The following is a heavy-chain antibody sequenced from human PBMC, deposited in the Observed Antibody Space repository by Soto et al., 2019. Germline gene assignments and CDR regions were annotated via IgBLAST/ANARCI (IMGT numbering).Heavy chain of an antibody. CDR1: GFTFSSYG. J-gene: IGHJ4*02. CDR3: AKHEGISTVTPFNF. V-gene: IGHV3-30*18. D-gene: IGHD4-17*01. Sequence: GGSLRLSCAASGFTFSSYGMHWVRQAPGKGLEWVAVISYDGSNKYYADSVKGRFTISRVNSKNTLYLQMNSLRAEDTAVYFCAKHEGISTVTPFNFWGQGTLVTVSS. CDR2: ISYDGSNK.